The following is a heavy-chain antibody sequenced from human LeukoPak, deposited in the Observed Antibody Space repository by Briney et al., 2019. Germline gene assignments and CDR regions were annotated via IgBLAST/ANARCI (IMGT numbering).Heavy chain of an antibody. D-gene: IGHD6-13*01. J-gene: IGHJ6*03. V-gene: IGHV1-8*03. Sequence: ASVKVSCEASGYTFTSYDINWVRQATGQGLEWMGWMNPNSGNTGYAQKFQGRVTITRNTSISTAYMELSSLRSEDTAVYYCARHEVAAAGNYYYYYMDVWGKGTTVTVSS. CDR3: ARHEVAAAGNYYYYYMDV. CDR1: GYTFTSYD. CDR2: MNPNSGNT.